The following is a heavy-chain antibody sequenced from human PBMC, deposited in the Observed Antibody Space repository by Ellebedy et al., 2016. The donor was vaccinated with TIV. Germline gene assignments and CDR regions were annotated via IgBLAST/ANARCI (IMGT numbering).Heavy chain of an antibody. CDR2: IWFDGSKE. J-gene: IGHJ2*01. CDR3: AREIVDIVFTDWCFDL. D-gene: IGHD5/OR15-5a*01. V-gene: IGHV3-33*01. CDR1: EFTFSRFG. Sequence: PGGSLRLSCATSEFTFSRFGMHWVRQAPGKGLEWVAVIWFDGSKEYYADSVKGRFTISRENAQNSLYLQMNNLRDGDTAVYYCAREIVDIVFTDWCFDLWGRGTLVTVAS.